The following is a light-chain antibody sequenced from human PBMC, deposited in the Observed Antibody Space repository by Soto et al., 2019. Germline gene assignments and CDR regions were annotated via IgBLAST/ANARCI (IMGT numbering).Light chain of an antibody. V-gene: IGKV1-5*03. CDR3: QQYNSQWT. CDR1: QSISSW. CDR2: KAS. J-gene: IGKJ1*01. Sequence: MTQSPATLSVSPGERATLSCRASQSISSWLAWYQQKPGRAPKLLIYKASSLESGVPSRFSGSGSGTEFTLTISSLQPDDFATYYCQQYNSQWTFGQGTKVDIK.